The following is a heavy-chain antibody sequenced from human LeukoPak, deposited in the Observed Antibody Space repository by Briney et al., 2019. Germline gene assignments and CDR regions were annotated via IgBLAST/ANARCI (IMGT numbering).Heavy chain of an antibody. CDR3: LREEGA. D-gene: IGHD3-16*01. CDR1: GFSFSSHW. Sequence: PGGSLGLSCAGSGFSFSSHWVSWVRQAPGKGLEWVANTNDDGSEKNYVDSVKGRFTISRDNAKKSLFLQMNSLRTDDTAVYFCLREEGAWGQGTLVTVSS. V-gene: IGHV3-7*01. J-gene: IGHJ5*02. CDR2: TNDDGSEK.